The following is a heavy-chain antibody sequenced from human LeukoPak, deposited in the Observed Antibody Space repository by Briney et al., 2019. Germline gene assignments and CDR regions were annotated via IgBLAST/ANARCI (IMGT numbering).Heavy chain of an antibody. CDR1: GGSISNYY. D-gene: IGHD6-13*01. J-gene: IGHJ5*02. V-gene: IGHV4-59*01. CDR3: ARAVAAVYGWFDP. CDR2: IYYSGST. Sequence: SETLSLTCTVSGGSISNYYWNWIRQPPGKGLEWIGYIYYSGSTNYNPSLKSRVTISVDTSKNQFSLKLSSVTAADTAVYYCARAVAAVYGWFDPWGQGTLVTVSS.